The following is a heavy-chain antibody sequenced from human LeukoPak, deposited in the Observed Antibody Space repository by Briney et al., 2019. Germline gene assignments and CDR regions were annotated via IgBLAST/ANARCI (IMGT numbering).Heavy chain of an antibody. V-gene: IGHV4-59*01. CDR3: ARELAGTGGGYYYYYYMDV. CDR1: GGSFSGYY. Sequence: SETLSLTCAVYGGSFSGYYWSWIRQPPGKGLEWIGYIYYSGSTNYNPSLKSRVTISVDTSKNQFSLKLSSVTAADTAVYYCARELAGTGGGYYYYYYMDVWGKGTTVTISS. D-gene: IGHD6-13*01. CDR2: IYYSGST. J-gene: IGHJ6*03.